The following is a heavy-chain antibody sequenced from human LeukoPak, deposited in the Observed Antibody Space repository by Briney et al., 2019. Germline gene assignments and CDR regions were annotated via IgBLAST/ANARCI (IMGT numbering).Heavy chain of an antibody. Sequence: PSETLSLTCTVSGGSISSSSYYWGWIRQPPGKGLEWIGSIYYSGSTYYNPSLKSRVTISVDTSKNQFSLKLSSVTAADTAVYYCARLYGSGNYAFDIWGQGTMVTVSS. D-gene: IGHD3-10*01. V-gene: IGHV4-39*01. CDR3: ARLYGSGNYAFDI. CDR1: GGSISSSSYY. CDR2: IYYSGST. J-gene: IGHJ3*02.